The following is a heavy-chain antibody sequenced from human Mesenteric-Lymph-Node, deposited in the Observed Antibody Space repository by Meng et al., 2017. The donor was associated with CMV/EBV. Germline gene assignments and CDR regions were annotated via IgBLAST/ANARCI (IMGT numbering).Heavy chain of an antibody. D-gene: IGHD1-20*01. J-gene: IGHJ3*02. Sequence: GESLKISCQGSGLTFSTFEVAWVRQMPGKGLEWMGIIYPGDSDTRYSPSFQGQVTISADKSISTAYLQWSSLKASDTAVYYCARPGITVTDAFDIWGQGTMVTVSS. CDR1: GLTFSTFE. CDR3: ARPGITVTDAFDI. CDR2: IYPGDSDT. V-gene: IGHV5-51*01.